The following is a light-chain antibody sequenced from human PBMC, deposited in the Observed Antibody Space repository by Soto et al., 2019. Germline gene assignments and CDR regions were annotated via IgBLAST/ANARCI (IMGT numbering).Light chain of an antibody. J-gene: IGKJ4*01. CDR2: GAS. V-gene: IGKV3-15*01. Sequence: EIVMTQSPATLSVSPGAGATLSCRASHNVNDNLAWYQQKPGQPPRLLIYGASTRATGIPARFSGSGFETEFTLTISSLQSEDSAVYYCQQYDSRPVFGGETKVEIK. CDR3: QQYDSRPV. CDR1: HNVNDN.